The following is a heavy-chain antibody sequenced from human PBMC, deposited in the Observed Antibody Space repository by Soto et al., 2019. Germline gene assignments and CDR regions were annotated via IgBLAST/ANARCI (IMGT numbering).Heavy chain of an antibody. CDR3: ASLNSYGVPIDY. CDR2: IIPILGIA. V-gene: IGHV1-69*02. Sequence: QVQLVQSGAEVKKPGSSVKVSCKASGGTFSSYTISWVRQAPGQGLEWMGRIIPILGIANYAQKFQGRVTISADKSTSTAYMELSSLRSEDTALYYCASLNSYGVPIDYWGQGTLVTVSS. J-gene: IGHJ4*02. D-gene: IGHD5-18*01. CDR1: GGTFSSYT.